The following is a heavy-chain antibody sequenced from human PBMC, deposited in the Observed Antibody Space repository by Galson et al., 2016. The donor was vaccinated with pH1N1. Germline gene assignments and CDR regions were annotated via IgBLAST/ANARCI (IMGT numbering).Heavy chain of an antibody. CDR2: IYTSGTT. CDR1: SGSLSSYY. Sequence: SETLSLTCTVSSGSLSSYYWSWIRQPAGKGLEWIGRIYTSGTTSCNPSLKSRLTMSVDTSKNQFSLKLSSLTAADTAVYYCARNAWDGSGLNYFDSWGQGILVSVSS. D-gene: IGHD3-22*01. J-gene: IGHJ5*01. CDR3: ARNAWDGSGLNYFDS. V-gene: IGHV4-4*07.